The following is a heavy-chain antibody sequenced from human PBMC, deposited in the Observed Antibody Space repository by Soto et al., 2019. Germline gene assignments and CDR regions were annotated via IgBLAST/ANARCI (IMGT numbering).Heavy chain of an antibody. D-gene: IGHD3-3*01. Sequence: SETLSLTCSVSGGSIITDSRYFFWIRQPPWNGLEWIGSIFYRGSTYYNPSLKSRVTISVDTSKNQFSLNLSSLSAADTAVYYCASLRGHDFWSGFYSLADFWGQGTLVTVSS. J-gene: IGHJ4*02. CDR1: GGSIITDSRY. V-gene: IGHV4-39*01. CDR2: IFYRGST. CDR3: ASLRGHDFWSGFYSLADF.